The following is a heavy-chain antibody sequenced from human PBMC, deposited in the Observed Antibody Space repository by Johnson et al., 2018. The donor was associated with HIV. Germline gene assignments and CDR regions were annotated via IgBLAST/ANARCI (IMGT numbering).Heavy chain of an antibody. CDR3: AKDLQQPQRGEHALAQDAFDI. J-gene: IGHJ3*02. CDR1: GFIVSSNY. V-gene: IGHV3-30*18. Sequence: VQLVESGGGLVQPGGSLRLSCAASGFIVSSNYMNWVRQAPGKGLEWVAVISYDGSNKYYADSVKGRFTISRDNSKNTLYLQMNSLRAEDTAVYYCAKDLQQPQRGEHALAQDAFDIWGQGTMVTVSS. CDR2: ISYDGSNK. D-gene: IGHD6-13*01.